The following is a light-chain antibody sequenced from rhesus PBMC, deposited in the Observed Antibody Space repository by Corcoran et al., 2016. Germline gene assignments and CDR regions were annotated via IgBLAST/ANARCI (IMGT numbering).Light chain of an antibody. CDR1: QSVSSY. V-gene: IGKV3-53*01. J-gene: IGKJ2*01. CDR2: GAS. Sequence: QVILTQSPATLSLSSGERATLYCRASQSVSSYLAWYQQKPGQAPRLPIYGASSRATGIPDRFSGSGSGTEFTLTINSLEPEYFAVFYCQKYSSSPYSFGQGSKVEIK. CDR3: QKYSSSPYS.